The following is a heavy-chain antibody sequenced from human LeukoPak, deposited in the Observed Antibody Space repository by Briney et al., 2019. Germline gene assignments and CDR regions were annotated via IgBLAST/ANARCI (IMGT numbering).Heavy chain of an antibody. CDR3: ARDRGYYGSGSYGPDGMDV. D-gene: IGHD3-10*01. CDR2: ISYDGSNK. J-gene: IGHJ6*02. V-gene: IGHV3-30*04. Sequence: GRSLRLSCAASGFTFSSYAMHWGRQAPGKGLEWVAVISYDGSNKYYADSVKGRFTISRDNSKNTLYLQMNSLRAEDTAVYYCARDRGYYGSGSYGPDGMDVWGQGTTVTVSS. CDR1: GFTFSSYA.